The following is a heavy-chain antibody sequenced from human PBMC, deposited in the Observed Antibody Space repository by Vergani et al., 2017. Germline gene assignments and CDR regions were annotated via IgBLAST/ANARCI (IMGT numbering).Heavy chain of an antibody. CDR3: ARVAAAALDY. CDR2: ISTSGST. J-gene: IGHJ4*02. D-gene: IGHD6-13*01. CDR1: GAAIKDFY. Sequence: QVQLQESGPGLVKPSETLSLTCTVSGAAIKDFYWSWIRQPAGKGLEWIGRISTSGSTNYNPSLKSRVTISLDTSKNQFSLKLNSLTAADTAVYYCARVAAAALDYWGQGTLVTVSS. V-gene: IGHV4-4*07.